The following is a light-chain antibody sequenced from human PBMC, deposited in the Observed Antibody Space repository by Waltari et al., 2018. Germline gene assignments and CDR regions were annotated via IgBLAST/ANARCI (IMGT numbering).Light chain of an antibody. CDR2: GAY. Sequence: EIVMTQSPATLSVSPGERATLSCRARQSVSSHLAWYQQKPGQAPRLLIYGAYTRATGIPARFSGSGSGTDLTLTLSSLQSEDFALYYCQQYNNWATFGQGTRLEIK. J-gene: IGKJ5*01. CDR1: QSVSSH. CDR3: QQYNNWAT. V-gene: IGKV3-15*01.